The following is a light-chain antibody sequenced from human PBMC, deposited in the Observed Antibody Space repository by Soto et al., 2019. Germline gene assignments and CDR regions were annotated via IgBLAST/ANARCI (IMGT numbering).Light chain of an antibody. J-gene: IGKJ1*01. CDR3: QHSET. V-gene: IGKV4-1*01. Sequence: DIVMTQSPDSLAVSLGERATINCKSSQSVLYSSNNKNYLAWYQQKPGHPPKLLIYWASTRESGVPDRFSGSGSATDFTLTIRSLQAEDVAVYYCQHSETFGQGTKVDIK. CDR1: QSVLYSSNNKNY. CDR2: WAS.